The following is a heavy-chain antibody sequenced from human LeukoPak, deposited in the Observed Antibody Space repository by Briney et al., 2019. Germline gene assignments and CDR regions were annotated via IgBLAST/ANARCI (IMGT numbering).Heavy chain of an antibody. Sequence: GASVKVSCKASGYTFTSYGISWVRQAPGQGLEWMGWMNPNSGNTGYAQKFQGRVTMTRNTSISTAYMELSSLRSEDTAVYYCARWSKYCSGGSCSSYGMDVWGQGTTVTVSS. CDR2: MNPNSGNT. V-gene: IGHV1-8*02. CDR1: GYTFTSYG. J-gene: IGHJ6*02. D-gene: IGHD2-15*01. CDR3: ARWSKYCSGGSCSSYGMDV.